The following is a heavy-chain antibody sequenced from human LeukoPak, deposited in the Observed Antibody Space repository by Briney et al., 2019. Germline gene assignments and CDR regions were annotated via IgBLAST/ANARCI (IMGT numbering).Heavy chain of an antibody. V-gene: IGHV3-30*04. Sequence: GGSLRLSCAASGFTFSNYAIHWVRQAPGKGLEWVAVISHDGSNKYYADSVKGRFTISRDNAKNSLYLQMNSLRAEDTAVYYCARVSADSSGYYGSFDYWGQGTLVTVSS. D-gene: IGHD3-22*01. CDR3: ARVSADSSGYYGSFDY. CDR2: ISHDGSNK. CDR1: GFTFSNYA. J-gene: IGHJ4*02.